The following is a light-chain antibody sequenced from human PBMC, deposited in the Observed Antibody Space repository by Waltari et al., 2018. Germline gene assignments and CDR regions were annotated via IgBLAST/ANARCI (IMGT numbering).Light chain of an antibody. CDR2: IST. CDR1: GSNLGAGSD. V-gene: IGLV1-40*01. CDR3: QSYDSSLSGWV. Sequence: QSVLTQPPSVSGAPGQRVTISCAGSGSNLGAGSDVHWYQQLPGTAPKVLLYISTHRPSGVPDRFSGSKSGTSASLAITGLQAEDEADYYCQSYDSSLSGWVFGGGTKLTVL. J-gene: IGLJ3*02.